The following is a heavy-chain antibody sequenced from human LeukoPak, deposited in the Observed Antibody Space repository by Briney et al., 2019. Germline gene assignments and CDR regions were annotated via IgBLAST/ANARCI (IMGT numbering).Heavy chain of an antibody. CDR2: IYTSGST. V-gene: IGHV4-4*09. D-gene: IGHD3-22*01. Sequence: ASETLSLTCTVSGGSISSYYWSWIRQPPGKGLEWIGYIYTSGSTNYNPSLKSRVTISVDTSKNQFSLKLSSVTAADTAVYYCARANINYYDSSGYGGWFDPWGQGTLVTVSS. CDR1: GGSISSYY. J-gene: IGHJ5*02. CDR3: ARANINYYDSSGYGGWFDP.